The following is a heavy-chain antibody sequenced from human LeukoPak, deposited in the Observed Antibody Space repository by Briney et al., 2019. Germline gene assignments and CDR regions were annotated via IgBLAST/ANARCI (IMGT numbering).Heavy chain of an antibody. V-gene: IGHV4-34*01. D-gene: IGHD6-13*01. J-gene: IGHJ4*02. Sequence: SETLSLTCAVHGGSFSGYYWSWIRQPPGKGLEWIGEINHSGSTNYNPSLKSRVTISVDTSKNQFSLKLSSVTAADTAVFYCGVCSSSWYKPLDYWGQGTLVTVSS. CDR3: GVCSSSWYKPLDY. CDR1: GGSFSGYY. CDR2: INHSGST.